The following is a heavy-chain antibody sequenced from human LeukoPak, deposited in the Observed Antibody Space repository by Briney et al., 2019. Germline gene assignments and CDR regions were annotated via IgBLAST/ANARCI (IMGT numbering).Heavy chain of an antibody. CDR3: AELGITMIGGV. V-gene: IGHV3-48*03. D-gene: IGHD3-10*02. J-gene: IGHJ6*04. CDR1: GFTFSSYE. CDR2: ISSSGSTI. Sequence: GSLRLSCAASGFTFSSYEMNWVRQAPGKGLEWVSYISSSGSTIYYADFVKGRFTISRDNAKNSLYLQMNSLRAEDTAVYYCAELGITMIGGVWGKGPRSPSPQ.